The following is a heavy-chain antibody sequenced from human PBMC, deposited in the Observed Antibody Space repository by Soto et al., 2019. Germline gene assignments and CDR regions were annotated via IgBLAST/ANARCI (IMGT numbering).Heavy chain of an antibody. Sequence: QVQLVQSGAEVKKPGASVKVSCKASGYTFTRYGISWVRQAPGQGLEWMGWINSYDGNTNYAQKLQGRVTMTTDTPTSTAYMELRSLRSDDTAVYYCARDEYGGDSGYYGLDAWGQGSTVTVSS. V-gene: IGHV1-18*01. CDR1: GYTFTRYG. D-gene: IGHD2-21*02. CDR2: INSYDGNT. CDR3: ARDEYGGDSGYYGLDA. J-gene: IGHJ6*02.